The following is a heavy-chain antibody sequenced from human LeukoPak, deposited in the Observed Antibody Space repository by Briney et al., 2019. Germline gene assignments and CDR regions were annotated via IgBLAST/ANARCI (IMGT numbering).Heavy chain of an antibody. J-gene: IGHJ5*02. CDR2: ITGDCNYI. CDR3: ARDRGARGRGLA. V-gene: IGHV3-21*01. D-gene: IGHD3-10*01. Sequence: GGSLRLSCAASGFNLNTYTMTWVRQAPGKGLEWVSSITGDCNYIFYADSVKGRFTISRDNAKNSLYLQVTSLRGEDTAVYYCARDRGARGRGLAWGQGTQVTVSS. CDR1: GFNLNTYT.